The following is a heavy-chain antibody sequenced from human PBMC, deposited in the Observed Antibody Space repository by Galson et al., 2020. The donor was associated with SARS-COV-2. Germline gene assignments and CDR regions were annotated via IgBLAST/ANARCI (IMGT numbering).Heavy chain of an antibody. Sequence: SETLSLTCTVSGGSISSTGFYWGWIRQPPGKGLEWIGGIYYRGSTYYNTSLISRVTISVDTSKNQFSLNLRSVTAADTAVYYCARDRGRAVTFDYWRQGIVVTVSS. CDR3: ARDRGRAVTFDY. CDR2: IYYRGST. CDR1: GGSISSTGFY. J-gene: IGHJ4*02. D-gene: IGHD4-17*01. V-gene: IGHV4-39*07.